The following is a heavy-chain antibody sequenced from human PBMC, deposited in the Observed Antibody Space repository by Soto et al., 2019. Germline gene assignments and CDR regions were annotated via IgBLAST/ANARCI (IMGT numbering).Heavy chain of an antibody. CDR3: ASPSDTSGWYDY. CDR2: IYPDDSDT. Sequence: PGESLKISCKGSGYSFTSYWIAWVRQMPGKGLEWMGIIYPDDSDTRYSPSFRGQVTISADKSISTAYLQWSSLKASDTAMYYCASPSDTSGWYDYWGQGTQVTVSS. D-gene: IGHD6-19*01. V-gene: IGHV5-51*01. CDR1: GYSFTSYW. J-gene: IGHJ4*02.